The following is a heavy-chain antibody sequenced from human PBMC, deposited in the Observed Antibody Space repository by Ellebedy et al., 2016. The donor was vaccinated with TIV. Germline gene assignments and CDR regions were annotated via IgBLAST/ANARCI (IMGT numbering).Heavy chain of an antibody. D-gene: IGHD2-21*01. CDR1: GFTFSSYA. V-gene: IGHV3-30-3*01. J-gene: IGHJ6*02. Sequence: GESLKISXAASGFTFSSYAMHWVRQAPGKGLEWVAVISYDGSNKYYADSVKGRFTISRDNSKNTLYLQMNSLRAEDTAVYYCARSVVRGGDGYYGMDVWGQGTTVTVSS. CDR2: ISYDGSNK. CDR3: ARSVVRGGDGYYGMDV.